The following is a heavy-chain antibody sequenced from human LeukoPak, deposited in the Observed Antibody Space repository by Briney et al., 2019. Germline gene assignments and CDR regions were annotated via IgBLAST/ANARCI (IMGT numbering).Heavy chain of an antibody. CDR3: AKDFYSGSYYVGAFDI. CDR2: ISGSGGNT. J-gene: IGHJ3*02. V-gene: IGHV3-23*01. Sequence: GGSLRLSCAASGFTFSSYAMSWVRQAPGKGLEWVSAISGSGGNTYYADSVKGRFTISRDNSKNTLYLQMNSLRAEDTAVYYCAKDFYSGSYYVGAFDIWGQGTMVTVSS. D-gene: IGHD1-26*01. CDR1: GFTFSSYA.